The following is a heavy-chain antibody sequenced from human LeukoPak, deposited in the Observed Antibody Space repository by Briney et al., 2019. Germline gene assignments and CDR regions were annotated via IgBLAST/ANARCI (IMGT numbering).Heavy chain of an antibody. CDR3: ARDQIRRGDSVFDY. Sequence: GGSLRLSCAASGFTFSSFWMSWVRQAPGKGLEWVANIKQDGSEKYHVDSVKGRFTISRDNAKNSLYLQMNSLRAEDTAVYYCARDQIRRGDSVFDYWGQGTLVIVSS. CDR1: GFTFSSFW. D-gene: IGHD2-21*02. CDR2: IKQDGSEK. V-gene: IGHV3-7*01. J-gene: IGHJ4*02.